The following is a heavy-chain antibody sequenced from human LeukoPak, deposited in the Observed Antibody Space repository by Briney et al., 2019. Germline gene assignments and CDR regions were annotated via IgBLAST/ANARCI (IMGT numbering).Heavy chain of an antibody. V-gene: IGHV4-30-2*01. Sequence: SQTLSLTCAVSGDSISRSGSSWSWIRQPPRMGLEWIGYIYHSGGAYYNPSLRSRVTISLDTSKNQFSLRLSPVAAADTAVYYCAKDFIAQSPIPAYWGQGILVSVSS. CDR3: AKDFIAQSPIPAY. J-gene: IGHJ4*02. CDR1: GDSISRSGSS. D-gene: IGHD6-13*01. CDR2: IYHSGGA.